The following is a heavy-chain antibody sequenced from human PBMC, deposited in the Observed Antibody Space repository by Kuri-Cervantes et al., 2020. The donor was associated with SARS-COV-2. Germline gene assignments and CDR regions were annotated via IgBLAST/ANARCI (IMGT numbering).Heavy chain of an antibody. Sequence: GGSLRLSCAASGFTFSSYSMNWVRQAPGKGLEWVSYISSSSSTIYYADSVKGRFTISRDNAKNSLYLQMNSLRDEDTAVYYCAREGGDYGDYYYYGMDVWGQGTTVTVSS. CDR2: ISSSSSTI. D-gene: IGHD4-17*01. J-gene: IGHJ6*02. CDR1: GFTFSSYS. V-gene: IGHV3-48*02. CDR3: AREGGDYGDYYYYGMDV.